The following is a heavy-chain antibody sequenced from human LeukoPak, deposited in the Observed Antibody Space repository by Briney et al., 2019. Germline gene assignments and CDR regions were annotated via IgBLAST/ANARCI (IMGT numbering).Heavy chain of an antibody. CDR3: AKDRTFDWLPSDY. Sequence: PGGSLRLSCAASGFTFTSYWMTWVRQAPGKGLEWVSAISGSGGSTYYADSVKGRFTISRDDSKNTLYLQMNSLRAEDTAVYYCAKDRTFDWLPSDYWGQGTLVTVSS. V-gene: IGHV3-23*01. D-gene: IGHD3-9*01. J-gene: IGHJ4*02. CDR1: GFTFTSYW. CDR2: ISGSGGST.